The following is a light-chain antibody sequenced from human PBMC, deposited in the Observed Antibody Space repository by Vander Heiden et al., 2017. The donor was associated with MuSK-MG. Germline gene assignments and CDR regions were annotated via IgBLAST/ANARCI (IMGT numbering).Light chain of an antibody. V-gene: IGLV2-8*01. Sequence: QSAPTPPPSASGSPGPSVTIAGTGTSSDVGGYRCVSWNQQPPDKAPVLMIYGVCERPAGGTDRFSGSKSGITSSLTVSGLQAEDEADYYGSSYAFSNNLVFGGGTKLTVL. J-gene: IGLJ3*02. CDR2: GVC. CDR3: SSYAFSNNLV. CDR1: SSDVGGYRC.